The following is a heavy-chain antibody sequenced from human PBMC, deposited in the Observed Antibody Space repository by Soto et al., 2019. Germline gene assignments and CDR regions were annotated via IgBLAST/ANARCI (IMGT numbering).Heavy chain of an antibody. V-gene: IGHV3-21*01. CDR3: ARDRIAAAGTAFDI. J-gene: IGHJ3*02. CDR2: ISSSSIYI. D-gene: IGHD6-13*01. CDR1: GFTFSSYS. Sequence: PGGSLRLSCAASGFTFSSYSMNWVRQAPGKGLEWVSSISSSSIYIYYADSVKGRFTISRDNAKNSLYLQMNSLRAEDTAVYYCARDRIAAAGTAFDIWGQGTMVTVSS.